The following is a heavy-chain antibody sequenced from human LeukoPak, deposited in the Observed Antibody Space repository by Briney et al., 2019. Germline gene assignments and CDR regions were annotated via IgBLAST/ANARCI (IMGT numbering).Heavy chain of an antibody. D-gene: IGHD5-24*01. Sequence: SETLSLTCTVSGGSISSYYWSWIRQPPGKGLEWIGYIYYSGSTNYNPSLKSRVTISVDTSKNQFSLKLSSVTAADTAVYYWAGNVEMAFDDAFDIWGQGTMVTVSS. CDR2: IYYSGST. J-gene: IGHJ3*02. CDR1: GGSISSYY. CDR3: AGNVEMAFDDAFDI. V-gene: IGHV4-59*01.